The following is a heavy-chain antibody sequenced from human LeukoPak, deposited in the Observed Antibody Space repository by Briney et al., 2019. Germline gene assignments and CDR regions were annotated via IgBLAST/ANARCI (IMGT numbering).Heavy chain of an antibody. J-gene: IGHJ4*02. CDR2: ISYDGSNK. CDR1: GFTFSSYS. Sequence: GGSLRLSCAASGFTFSSYSMNWVRQAPGKGLEWVAVISYDGSNKYYADSVKGRFTISRDNSKNTLYLQMNSLRAEDTAVYYCAKDWNDLDYWGQGTLVTVSS. V-gene: IGHV3-30*18. CDR3: AKDWNDLDY. D-gene: IGHD1-1*01.